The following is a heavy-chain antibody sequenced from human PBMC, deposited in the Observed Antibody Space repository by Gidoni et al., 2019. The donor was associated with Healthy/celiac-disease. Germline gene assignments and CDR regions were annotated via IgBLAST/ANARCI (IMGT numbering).Heavy chain of an antibody. Sequence: QVQLQQWGAGRLKPSETLSLTCAVYGGSFSGYYWSWIRQPPGKGLEWIGAINHSGSTNYNPSLKSRVTISVDTSKNQFSLKLSSVTAADTAVYYCARGLVVPAATMGNWFDPWGQGTLVTVSS. V-gene: IGHV4-34*01. CDR1: GGSFSGYY. CDR2: INHSGST. CDR3: ARGLVVPAATMGNWFDP. J-gene: IGHJ5*02. D-gene: IGHD2-2*01.